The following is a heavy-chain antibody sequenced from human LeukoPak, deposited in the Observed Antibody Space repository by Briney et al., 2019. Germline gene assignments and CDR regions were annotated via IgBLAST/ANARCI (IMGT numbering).Heavy chain of an antibody. CDR3: ARGRQWLVR. CDR2: INHSGST. D-gene: IGHD6-19*01. CDR1: GGSCSGYY. Sequence: SETLSLTCAVYGGSCSGYYWSWIRQPPGKGLEWIGEINHSGSTNYNPSLKSRVTISVDTSKNQFSLKLSSVTAADTAVYYCARGRQWLVRWGQGTLVTVSS. J-gene: IGHJ4*02. V-gene: IGHV4-34*01.